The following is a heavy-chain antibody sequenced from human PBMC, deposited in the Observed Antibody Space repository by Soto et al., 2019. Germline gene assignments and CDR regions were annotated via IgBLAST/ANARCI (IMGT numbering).Heavy chain of an antibody. CDR3: ARAVKGYYGSGNYWLDP. CDR1: GGSISSGGYY. V-gene: IGHV4-31*03. J-gene: IGHJ5*02. D-gene: IGHD3-10*01. Sequence: PSETLSLTCTVSGGSISSGGYYWSWIRQHPGKGLEWIGYIYYSGSTYYNPSLKSRVTISVDTSKNQFSLKLSSVTAADTAVYYCARAVKGYYGSGNYWLDPWGQGTLVTVSS. CDR2: IYYSGST.